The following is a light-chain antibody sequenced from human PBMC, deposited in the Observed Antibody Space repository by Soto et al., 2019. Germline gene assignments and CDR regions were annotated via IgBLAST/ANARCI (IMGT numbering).Light chain of an antibody. CDR1: SSDVGGYNY. CDR2: EVS. V-gene: IGLV2-14*01. Sequence: QSALTQPASASGSPGQSITISCTGTSSDVGGYNYVSWYQQHPGKAPKLMIYEVSNRPSGVSTGFSCAKSSNTASLPISGLHPADEDAYYCCSYTSSSTRVFGGGTKLTVL. J-gene: IGLJ3*02. CDR3: CSYTSSSTRV.